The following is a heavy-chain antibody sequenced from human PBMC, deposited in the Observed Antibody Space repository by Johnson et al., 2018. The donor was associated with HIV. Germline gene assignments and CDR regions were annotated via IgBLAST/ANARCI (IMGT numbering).Heavy chain of an antibody. CDR1: GFSFSNAW. CDR2: IKSKTDGGTT. J-gene: IGHJ3*02. V-gene: IGHV3-15*01. Sequence: VQLVESGGGLVQPGGSLRLSCAASGFSFSNAWMNWVRQAPGKGLEWVGRIKSKTDGGTTDYAAPVKGRFTISRDDSKNTLYLQMNSLKTEDTAVYYCTTTGTWYYDSSGYSTSDAFDIWGQGTMVTVSS. CDR3: TTTGTWYYDSSGYSTSDAFDI. D-gene: IGHD3-22*01.